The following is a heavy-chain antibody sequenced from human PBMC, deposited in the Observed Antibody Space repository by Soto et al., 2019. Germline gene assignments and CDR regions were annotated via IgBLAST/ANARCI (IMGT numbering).Heavy chain of an antibody. CDR1: GFTFSSYD. J-gene: IGHJ4*02. D-gene: IGHD6-19*01. CDR3: ARAYSSGWYGDFDY. Sequence: GGSLRLSCAASGFTFSSYDMHWVRQATGKGLEWVSAIGTAGDTYYPGSVKGRFTISRENAKNSLYLQMNSLRAEDTAVYYCARAYSSGWYGDFDYWGQGTLVTVSS. V-gene: IGHV3-13*01. CDR2: IGTAGDT.